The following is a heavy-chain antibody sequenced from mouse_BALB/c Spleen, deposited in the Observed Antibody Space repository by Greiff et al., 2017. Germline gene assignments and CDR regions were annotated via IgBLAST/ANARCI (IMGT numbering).Heavy chain of an antibody. D-gene: IGHD1-1*01. CDR3: ARYRGYYYGSSPSAMDY. J-gene: IGHJ4*01. Sequence: EVQLQQSGPSLVKPSQTLSLTCSVTGDSITSGYWNWIRKFPGNKLEYMGYISYSGSTYYNPSLKSRISITRDTSKNQYYLQLNSVTTEDTATYYCARYRGYYYGSSPSAMDYWGQGTSVTVSS. CDR2: ISYSGST. CDR1: GDSITSGY. V-gene: IGHV3-8*02.